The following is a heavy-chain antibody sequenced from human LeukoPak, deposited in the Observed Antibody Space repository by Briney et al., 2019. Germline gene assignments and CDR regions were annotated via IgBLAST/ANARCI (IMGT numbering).Heavy chain of an antibody. CDR2: IYYSGST. D-gene: IGHD4-17*01. V-gene: IGHV4-59*01. Sequence: SETLSLTCTVSGGSISYYYWNWIRQPPGKGLEWIGYIYYSGSTNYNPSLKSRVTISVDTSKNQFSLKLNSVTAADTAVYYCARGGDYGDLRYFDYWGQGTLVTVSS. J-gene: IGHJ4*02. CDR1: GGSISYYY. CDR3: ARGGDYGDLRYFDY.